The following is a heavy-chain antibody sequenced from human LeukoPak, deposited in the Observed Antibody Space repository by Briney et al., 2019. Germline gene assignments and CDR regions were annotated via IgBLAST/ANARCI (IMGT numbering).Heavy chain of an antibody. CDR3: ARDHKWAFDY. J-gene: IGHJ4*02. CDR1: GFTFSDYS. V-gene: IGHV3-48*04. D-gene: IGHD1-26*01. Sequence: HPEGSLRLSCATSGFTFSDYSMNWVRQAPGRGLEWISYIGLGSGFVSYSDSVKGRFTISRDTARNSVDLQMNSLRADDTAVYYCARDHKWAFDYWGQGTLVTVSS. CDR2: IGLGSGFV.